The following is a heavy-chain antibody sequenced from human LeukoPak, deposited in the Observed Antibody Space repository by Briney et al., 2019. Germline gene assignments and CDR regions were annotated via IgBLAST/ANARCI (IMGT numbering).Heavy chain of an antibody. CDR3: VRVMRLFGNWFDP. V-gene: IGHV1-18*01. J-gene: IGHJ5*02. Sequence: ASVKVSCKASGYTFTSYGITWVRQAPGQGLEWMGWISGYNGNTNHAQKLQGRVTMTTDTSTSTAYMELRSLRSDDTAVYYCVRVMRLFGNWFDPWGQGTLVTVSS. CDR2: ISGYNGNT. CDR1: GYTFTSYG. D-gene: IGHD3-10*02.